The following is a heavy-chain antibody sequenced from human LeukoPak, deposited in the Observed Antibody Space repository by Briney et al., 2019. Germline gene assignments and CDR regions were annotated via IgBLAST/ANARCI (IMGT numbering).Heavy chain of an antibody. Sequence: QAGGSLRLSCAASGFTFGDYEMHWVRQATGKGLEWVSFIGTGGTSYYSDSVKGRFTVSRENARNSLYLQMNSLRVGDTAVYYCARGGAHQDYVWGTSKFDYWGQGILVTVSS. J-gene: IGHJ4*02. CDR2: IGTGGTS. V-gene: IGHV3-13*01. D-gene: IGHD3-16*01. CDR1: GFTFGDYE. CDR3: ARGGAHQDYVWGTSKFDY.